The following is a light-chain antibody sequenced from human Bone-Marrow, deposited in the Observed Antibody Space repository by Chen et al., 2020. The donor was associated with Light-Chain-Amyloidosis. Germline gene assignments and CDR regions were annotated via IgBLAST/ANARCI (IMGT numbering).Light chain of an antibody. CDR1: NIGSTI. Sequence: SYVLTQPSSVSVAPGQTATIACGGNNIGSTIVHWYQQTPGQAPLLFVYDDSDRPPGIPERLSGSNYGNTATLTISRVGAGDAADYYCQVWDRSSDRPVFGGGTKLTVL. CDR2: DDS. V-gene: IGLV3-21*02. CDR3: QVWDRSSDRPV. J-gene: IGLJ3*02.